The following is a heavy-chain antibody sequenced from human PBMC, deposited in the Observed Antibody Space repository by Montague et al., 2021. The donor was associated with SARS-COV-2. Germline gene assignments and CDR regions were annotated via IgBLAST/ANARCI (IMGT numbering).Heavy chain of an antibody. V-gene: IGHV3-33*01. J-gene: IGHJ4*02. CDR1: GYTFSNYG. D-gene: IGHD6-13*01. CDR2: IWYDGRNK. Sequence: SLRLSCAASGYTFSNYGMHWVRQPPGKGLEWVAVIWYDGRNKNYIDSVKGRFTISRDNSRNTVYLQMNVLRVEDTAVYYCARVGGSQYSSRWYYFDYWGQGTLATVSS. CDR3: ARVGGSQYSSRWYYFDY.